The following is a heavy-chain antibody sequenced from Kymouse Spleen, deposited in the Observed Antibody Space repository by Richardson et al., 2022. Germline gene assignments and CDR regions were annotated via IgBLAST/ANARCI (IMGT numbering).Heavy chain of an antibody. Sequence: QVQLVESGGGVVQPGRSLRLSCAASGFTFSSYGMHWVRQAPGKGLEWVAVISYDGSNKYYADSVKGRFTISRDNSKNTLYLQMNSLRAEDTAVYYCAKGITGDWGQGTLVTVSS. CDR1: GFTFSSYG. D-gene: IGHD1-20*01,IGHD1-7*01. CDR2: ISYDGSNK. J-gene: IGHJ4*02. V-gene: IGHV3-30*18. CDR3: AKGITGD.